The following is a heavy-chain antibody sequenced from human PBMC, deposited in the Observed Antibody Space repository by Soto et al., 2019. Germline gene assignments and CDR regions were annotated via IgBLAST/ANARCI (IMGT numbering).Heavy chain of an antibody. V-gene: IGHV5-51*03. J-gene: IGHJ6*02. CDR3: VRRGPYYSDNSGYYAVEV. CDR1: GYTFTNYW. Sequence: EVQLVQSGGAVKKPGESLKISCKASGYTFTNYWIGWVRQTPGKGLEWMGIIYPGDSDTRYSPSFQGQVTISVDKSITTAYLQWSSLKASDTGLYYCVRRGPYYSDNSGYYAVEVWGQGTTVTVSS. D-gene: IGHD3-22*01. CDR2: IYPGDSDT.